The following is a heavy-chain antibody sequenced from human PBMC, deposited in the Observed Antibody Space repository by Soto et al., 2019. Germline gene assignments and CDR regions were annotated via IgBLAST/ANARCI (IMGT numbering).Heavy chain of an antibody. D-gene: IGHD2-2*01. CDR3: ARGCSSASCYYY. V-gene: IGHV3-21*01. CDR2: VSFRGDI. J-gene: IGHJ4*02. CDR1: GFMFSSYT. Sequence: EVQVVESGGGLVKPGGSLRLSCTASGFMFSSYTMNWVRQAPGKGLEWVSSVSFRGDIYYADSLEGRFTISRDDAKNSLYLQMNRLRAEDTAVYYCARGCSSASCYYYWGQGTLVTVSS.